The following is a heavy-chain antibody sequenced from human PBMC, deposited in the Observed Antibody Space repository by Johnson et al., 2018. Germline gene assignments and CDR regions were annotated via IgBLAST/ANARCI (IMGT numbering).Heavy chain of an antibody. V-gene: IGHV3-9*01. CDR1: GFRFDDYV. D-gene: IGHD2-15*01. CDR2: VSWNSATI. Sequence: VQLVESGGGLVQPGRSLRLSCVGSGFRFDDYVMDWVRQRPGKGLEWVSGVSWNSATIAYGDSVRGRFTISRDNAKNSLSLQMNSLRAEDTAVYYCARDKGYDAFDIWGQGTMVTVSS. CDR3: ARDKGYDAFDI. J-gene: IGHJ3*02.